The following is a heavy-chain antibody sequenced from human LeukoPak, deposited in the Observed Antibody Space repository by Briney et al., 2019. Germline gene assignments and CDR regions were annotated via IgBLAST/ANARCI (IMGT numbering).Heavy chain of an antibody. CDR2: ITSSGSAI. V-gene: IGHV3-48*03. D-gene: IGHD3-22*01. Sequence: GGSLRLSCAASGFTFSSYEMNWVRQAPGKGLEWVSYITSSGSAIYYADSVKGRFTISRDNAKNSLYLQMNSLRAEDTAVYYCARTYDSSGYYYPGPFDYWGQGTLVTVSS. CDR3: ARTYDSSGYYYPGPFDY. J-gene: IGHJ4*02. CDR1: GFTFSSYE.